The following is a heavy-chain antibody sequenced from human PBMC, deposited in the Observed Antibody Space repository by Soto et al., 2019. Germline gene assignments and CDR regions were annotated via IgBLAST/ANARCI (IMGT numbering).Heavy chain of an antibody. V-gene: IGHV1-69*13. CDR1: GGTFSSYA. CDR3: ARDFPHYDILTGYYKPYYYGMDV. J-gene: IGHJ6*02. CDR2: IIPIFGTA. Sequence: ASVKVSCKASGGTFSSYAISWVRQAPGQGLEWMGGIIPIFGTANYAQKFQGRVTITADESTSTAYMELSSLRSEDTAVYYCARDFPHYDILTGYYKPYYYGMDVWGQGTTVTVSS. D-gene: IGHD3-9*01.